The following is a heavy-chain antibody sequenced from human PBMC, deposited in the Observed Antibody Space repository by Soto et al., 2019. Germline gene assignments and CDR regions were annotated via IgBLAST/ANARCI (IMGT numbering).Heavy chain of an antibody. CDR1: GGSFSCYY. Sequence: SESLSLSCAVYGGSFSCYYWIWIRQPPGKGLEWIGEINHSGSTNHNPSLKSRVTISVDTSKNQFSLKLSSVTAADTAVYYCARRGYDFWSGSPVDYWGQGTLVTVSS. CDR3: ARRGYDFWSGSPVDY. J-gene: IGHJ4*02. V-gene: IGHV4-34*01. CDR2: INHSGST. D-gene: IGHD3-3*01.